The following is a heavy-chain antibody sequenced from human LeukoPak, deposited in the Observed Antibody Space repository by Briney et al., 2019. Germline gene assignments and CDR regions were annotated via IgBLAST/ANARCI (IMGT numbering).Heavy chain of an antibody. V-gene: IGHV4-34*01. Sequence: SETLSLTCTVSGGSVSSHYWGWIRQPPGKGLEWIGEINHSGSTNYNPSLKSRVTISVDTSKNQFSLKLSSVTAADTAVYYCARRAYQLQRHNWFDPWGQGTLVTVSS. J-gene: IGHJ5*02. CDR2: INHSGST. D-gene: IGHD2-2*01. CDR1: GGSVSSHY. CDR3: ARRAYQLQRHNWFDP.